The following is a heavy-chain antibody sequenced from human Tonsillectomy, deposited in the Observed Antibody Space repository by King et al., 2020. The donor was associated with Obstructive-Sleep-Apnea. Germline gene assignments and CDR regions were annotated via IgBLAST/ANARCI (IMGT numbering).Heavy chain of an antibody. CDR3: ARDSYDFWSRRYGMGV. CDR1: GDSVSSGSYY. CDR2: IYYSGST. Sequence: QLQESGPGLVKPSETLSLTCTVSGDSVSSGSYYWSWIRQPPGKGLEWIGYIYYSGSTNYNPSLKSRVTISVDTSKNQFSLKLRSVTAADTAVYYCARDSYDFWSRRYGMGVWGQGTTVTVSS. D-gene: IGHD3/OR15-3a*01. J-gene: IGHJ6*02. V-gene: IGHV4-61*01.